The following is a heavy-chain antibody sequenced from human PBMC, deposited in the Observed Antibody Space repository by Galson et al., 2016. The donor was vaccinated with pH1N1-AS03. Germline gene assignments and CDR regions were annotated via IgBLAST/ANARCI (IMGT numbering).Heavy chain of an antibody. CDR1: GYSISSGYY. D-gene: IGHD1-26*01. V-gene: IGHV4-38-2*01. CDR3: ARGFILSGSFSGYFQH. CDR2: IYPSGTI. Sequence: TLSLTCAVSGYSISSGYYWGWIRQPPGKGLEWIGSIYPSGTIYYNPSLKSRVTKSVHTSKNQFSLKLTSVTAADTAVFYCARGFILSGSFSGYFQHWGQGTLVTVSS. J-gene: IGHJ1*01.